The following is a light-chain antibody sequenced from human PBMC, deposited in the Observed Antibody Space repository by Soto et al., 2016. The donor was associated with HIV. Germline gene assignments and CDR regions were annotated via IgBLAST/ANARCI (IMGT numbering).Light chain of an antibody. Sequence: SYELTQPPSVSVSPGQTASITCSGDKLGDKFACWYQQKPGQSPVLLIYQDTKRPSGIPERFSGSNPGNTATLTISGTQAMDEADYYCQAWDRSTVVFGGGTKLTVL. CDR3: QAWDRSTVV. V-gene: IGLV3-1*01. J-gene: IGLJ2*01. CDR1: KLGDKF. CDR2: QDT.